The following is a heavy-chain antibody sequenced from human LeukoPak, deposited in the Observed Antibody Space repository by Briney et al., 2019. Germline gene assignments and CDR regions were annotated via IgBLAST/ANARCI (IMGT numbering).Heavy chain of an antibody. CDR2: IYSGGFT. J-gene: IGHJ4*02. CDR1: EFTVSNNY. CDR3: ARAATVTAESAFGY. V-gene: IGHV3-66*01. Sequence: PGGSLRLSCAASEFTVSNNYMSWVRQAPGKGLEWVSVIYSGGFTFYSDSVKGRFTISRDNSKHTLYLQMGSLRTEDMAVYYCARAATVTAESAFGYWGQGTLVTVSS. D-gene: IGHD4-17*01.